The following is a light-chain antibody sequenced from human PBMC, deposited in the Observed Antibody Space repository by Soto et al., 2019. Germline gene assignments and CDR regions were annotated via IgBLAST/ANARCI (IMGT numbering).Light chain of an antibody. V-gene: IGLV1-36*01. Sequence: QSVLTQPPSVSEAPRQRVTISCSGSSSNIGNNAVNWYQQLPGKAPKLLIYYDDLLPSGVSDRFSGSKSGTSASLAISGLQSEDEADYYCAAWDDGLNGRVFGTGTKLTVL. CDR1: SSNIGNNA. CDR3: AAWDDGLNGRV. CDR2: YDD. J-gene: IGLJ1*01.